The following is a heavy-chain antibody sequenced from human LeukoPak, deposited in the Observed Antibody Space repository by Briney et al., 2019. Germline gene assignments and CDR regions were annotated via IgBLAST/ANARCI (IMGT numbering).Heavy chain of an antibody. CDR1: GFTFSSYA. D-gene: IGHD3-22*01. CDR3: ARDAPYYYDSSAHSGFPYYFDY. CDR2: ISGSGGST. Sequence: GGSLRLSCAASGFTFSSYAMSWVRQAPGKGLEWVSTISGSGGSTYYADSVKGRFTISRDNAKNSLYLQMNSLRAEDTAVYYCARDAPYYYDSSAHSGFPYYFDYWGQGTLVTVSS. V-gene: IGHV3-23*01. J-gene: IGHJ4*02.